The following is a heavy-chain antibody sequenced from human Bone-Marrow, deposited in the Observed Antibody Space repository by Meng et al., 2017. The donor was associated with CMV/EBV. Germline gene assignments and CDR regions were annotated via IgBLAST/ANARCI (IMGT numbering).Heavy chain of an antibody. D-gene: IGHD2-15*01. Sequence: GESLKISCAASGFTFSSYGMHWVRQAPGKGLVWVSRINSDGSSTSYADSVKGRFTISRDNAKNTLYLQMNSLRAEDTAVYYCARVVVSRAPYFDFWGQGTLVTVSS. CDR3: ARVVVSRAPYFDF. CDR1: GFTFSSYG. J-gene: IGHJ4*02. CDR2: INSDGSST. V-gene: IGHV3-74*01.